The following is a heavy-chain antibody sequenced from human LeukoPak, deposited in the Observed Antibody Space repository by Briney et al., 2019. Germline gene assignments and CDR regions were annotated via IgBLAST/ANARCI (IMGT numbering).Heavy chain of an antibody. J-gene: IGHJ3*02. Sequence: SETLSLTCAVYGGSFSGYYWSWIRQPPGKGPEWIGEVNHSGSTNYNPSLKSRVTISVDTSKNQFSLSLSSVTAADTAVYYCARRRSLYYYGSGNYRDAFDIWGQGTMVIVSS. CDR1: GGSFSGYY. V-gene: IGHV4-34*01. CDR2: VNHSGST. CDR3: ARRRSLYYYGSGNYRDAFDI. D-gene: IGHD3-10*01.